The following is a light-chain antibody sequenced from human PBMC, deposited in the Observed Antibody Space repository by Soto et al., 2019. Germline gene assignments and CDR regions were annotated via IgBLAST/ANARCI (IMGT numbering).Light chain of an antibody. V-gene: IGKV1-39*01. CDR1: QSIKNY. Sequence: DIQMTQSPSSLSASVGDRVTITCRASQSIKNYLNWYQQKPGKAPELLIYAASSLQSGVPSRFSGSRSGTDFTLTISSLQPEDFATYYCQQSYTTPITFGQGTKVDIK. CDR3: QQSYTTPIT. CDR2: AAS. J-gene: IGKJ1*01.